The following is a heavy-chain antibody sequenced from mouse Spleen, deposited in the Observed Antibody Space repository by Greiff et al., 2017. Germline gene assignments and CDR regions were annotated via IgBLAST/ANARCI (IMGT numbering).Heavy chain of an antibody. Sequence: VQGVESGPGLVQPSQSLSITCTVSGFSLTSYGVHWVRQSPGKGLEWLGVIWSGGSTDYNAAFISRLSISKDNSKSQVFFKMNSLQANDTAIYYCARRYYGNFYAMDYWGQGTSVTVSS. CDR2: IWSGGST. J-gene: IGHJ4*01. D-gene: IGHD2-1*01. CDR1: GFSLTSYG. V-gene: IGHV2-2*02. CDR3: ARRYYGNFYAMDY.